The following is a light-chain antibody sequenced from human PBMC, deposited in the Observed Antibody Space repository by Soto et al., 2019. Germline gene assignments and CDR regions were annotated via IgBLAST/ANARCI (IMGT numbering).Light chain of an antibody. CDR1: QSISTY. CDR3: QQYNSYTYT. Sequence: DIRMTQSPSTLSASVGDSVTITCRASQSISTYLAWFQQNPGKAPKLLIYDASSLKSGVPSRFSGSGYRTDFTLTISSLQPDDFATFYCQQYNSYTYTFGQGTKLEIK. V-gene: IGKV1-5*01. J-gene: IGKJ2*01. CDR2: DAS.